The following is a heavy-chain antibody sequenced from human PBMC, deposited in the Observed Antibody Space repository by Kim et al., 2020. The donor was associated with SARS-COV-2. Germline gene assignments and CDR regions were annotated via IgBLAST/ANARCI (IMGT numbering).Heavy chain of an antibody. J-gene: IGHJ4*02. CDR3: TTIVVITVGGFDY. V-gene: IGHV3-15*01. D-gene: IGHD3-22*01. Sequence: YAAPVKGRFTISRDDSKNTLYLQMNSLKTEDTAVYYCTTIVVITVGGFDYWGQGTLVTVSS.